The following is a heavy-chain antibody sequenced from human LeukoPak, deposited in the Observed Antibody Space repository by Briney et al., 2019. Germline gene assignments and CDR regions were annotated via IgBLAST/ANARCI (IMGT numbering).Heavy chain of an antibody. D-gene: IGHD1-26*01. CDR3: ARDGGGATPFDY. J-gene: IGHJ4*02. CDR2: IIPIFGTA. CDR1: GGTFSSYA. Sequence: ASVKVSCKASGGTFSSYAISWVRQAPGQGLEWMGGIIPIFGTANYAQKFQGRVTITADESTSTAYMELSSLRSEDTAVYYCARDGGGATPFDYWGQGTLVTVSS. V-gene: IGHV1-69*13.